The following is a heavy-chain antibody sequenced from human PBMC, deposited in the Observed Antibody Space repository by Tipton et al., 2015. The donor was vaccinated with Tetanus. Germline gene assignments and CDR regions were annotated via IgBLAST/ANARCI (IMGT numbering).Heavy chain of an antibody. D-gene: IGHD4-17*01. J-gene: IGHJ4*02. CDR1: GFTFSSYS. Sequence: AVSGFTFSSYSMNWVRQAPGKGLEWVSSISSSSSYIYYADSVKGRFTISRDNAKNSLYLQMNSLRAEDTAVYYCARDPYGDYGRSGYWGQGTLVTVSS. V-gene: IGHV3-21*01. CDR2: ISSSSSYI. CDR3: ARDPYGDYGRSGY.